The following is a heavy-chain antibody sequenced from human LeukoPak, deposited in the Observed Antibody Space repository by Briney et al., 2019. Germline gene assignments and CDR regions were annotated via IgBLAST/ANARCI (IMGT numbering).Heavy chain of an antibody. Sequence: ASVKVSCKASGYTFTSYYMHWVRQAPGQGLEWMGIINPSRGSTSYAQKFQGRISMTRDTSTSTVYMELSSLRSEDTAVYYCAREAEQWLADFDHWGRGTLVTVSS. CDR1: GYTFTSYY. CDR2: INPSRGST. D-gene: IGHD6-19*01. CDR3: AREAEQWLADFDH. J-gene: IGHJ4*02. V-gene: IGHV1-46*01.